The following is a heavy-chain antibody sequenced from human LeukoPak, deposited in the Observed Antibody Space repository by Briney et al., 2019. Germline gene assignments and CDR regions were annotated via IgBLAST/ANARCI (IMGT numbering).Heavy chain of an antibody. J-gene: IGHJ6*02. CDR3: ARSADIVVVPAAIAYGMDV. CDR1: GGSISSYY. D-gene: IGHD2-2*01. Sequence: SETLSPTCTVSGGSISSYYWSWIRQPPGKGLEWIGYIYYSGSTNYNPSLKSRVTISKNQFSLKLSSVTAADTAVYYCARSADIVVVPAAIAYGMDVWGQGTTVTVSS. V-gene: IGHV4-59*08. CDR2: IYYSGST.